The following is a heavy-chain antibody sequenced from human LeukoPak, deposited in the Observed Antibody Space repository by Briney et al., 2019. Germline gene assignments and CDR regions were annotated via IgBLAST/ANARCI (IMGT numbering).Heavy chain of an antibody. D-gene: IGHD4-11*01. CDR3: ARASVTYYYYYYMDV. CDR2: IYYSGST. J-gene: IGHJ6*03. V-gene: IGHV4-39*07. CDR1: GGSISSSSYY. Sequence: TSETLSLTCTVSGGSISSSSYYWGWIRQPPGKGLEWIGSIYYSGSTYYNPSLKSRVTISVDTSKNQFSLKLSSVTAADTAVYYCARASVTYYYYYYMDVWGKGTTVTVSS.